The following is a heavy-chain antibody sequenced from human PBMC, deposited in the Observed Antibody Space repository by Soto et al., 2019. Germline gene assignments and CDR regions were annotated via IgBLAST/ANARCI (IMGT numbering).Heavy chain of an antibody. CDR2: INPNSGGT. CDR3: ARGPVVNYDFWSGLDY. D-gene: IGHD3-3*01. V-gene: IGHV1-2*04. J-gene: IGHJ4*02. Sequence: QVQLVQSGAEVKKPGASVKVSCKASGYTFTGYYMHWVRQAPGQGLEWMGGINPNSGGTNYAQKFEGWVTMTRDTSISTAYMELSRLRSDDTAVYYCARGPVVNYDFWSGLDYWGQGTLVTVSS. CDR1: GYTFTGYY.